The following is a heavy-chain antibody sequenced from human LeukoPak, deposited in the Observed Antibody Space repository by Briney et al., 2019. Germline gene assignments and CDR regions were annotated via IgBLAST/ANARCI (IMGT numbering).Heavy chain of an antibody. CDR2: TYYSGTT. D-gene: IGHD3-10*01. CDR1: GGSINDYY. J-gene: IGHJ1*01. CDR3: VRGFYDSGTYSGYFQH. V-gene: IGHV4-59*01. Sequence: SETLSLTCTVSGGSINDYYWSWIRQPPGKRLEWIGYTYYSGTTNYNPSLKSRVTISVDTSKTQFSLSLSSVTAADTAVYYCVRGFYDSGTYSGYFQHWGQGTLVTVSS.